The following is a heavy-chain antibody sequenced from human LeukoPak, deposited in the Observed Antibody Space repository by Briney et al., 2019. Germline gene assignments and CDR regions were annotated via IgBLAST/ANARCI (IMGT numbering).Heavy chain of an antibody. D-gene: IGHD6-13*01. Sequence: SETLSLTCTVSGGSISSGSYYWSWIRQPAGKGLEWIGRIYTSGSTNYNPSLKSRVTISVDTSKNQFSLKLSSVTAADTAVYYCARTGIAAAATDDAFDTWGQGTMVTVSS. CDR1: GGSISSGSYY. V-gene: IGHV4-61*02. CDR2: IYTSGST. CDR3: ARTGIAAAATDDAFDT. J-gene: IGHJ3*02.